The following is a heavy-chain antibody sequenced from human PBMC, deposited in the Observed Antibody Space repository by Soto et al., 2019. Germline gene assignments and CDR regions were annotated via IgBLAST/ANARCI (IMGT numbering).Heavy chain of an antibody. Sequence: SETLSLTCAVSGGSISSGGYSWSWIRQPPGKGLEWIGYIYQSGSTYYNPSLKSRVTISVDRSRNQFSLKLSSVTAADTAVYFCATQSYSNSGAYYYYAMDVWGQGTTVTVS. D-gene: IGHD4-4*01. CDR3: ATQSYSNSGAYYYYAMDV. V-gene: IGHV4-30-2*01. CDR1: GGSISSGGYS. CDR2: IYQSGST. J-gene: IGHJ6*02.